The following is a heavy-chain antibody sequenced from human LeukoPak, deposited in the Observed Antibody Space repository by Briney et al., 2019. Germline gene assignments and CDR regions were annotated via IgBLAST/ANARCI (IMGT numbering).Heavy chain of an antibody. J-gene: IGHJ4*02. Sequence: GGSLRLSCAASGFTFSSYEMNWVRQAPGKGLEWVSYISSSGSTIYYADSVKGRFTISRDNAKNSLYLQMNSLRAEDTAVYYCVRGGTYCGGDCYFDYWGQGTLVTVSS. CDR2: ISSSGSTI. CDR1: GFTFSSYE. V-gene: IGHV3-48*03. D-gene: IGHD2-21*02. CDR3: VRGGTYCGGDCYFDY.